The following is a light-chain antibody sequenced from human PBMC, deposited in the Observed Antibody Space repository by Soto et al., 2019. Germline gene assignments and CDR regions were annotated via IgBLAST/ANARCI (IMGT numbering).Light chain of an antibody. CDR3: QQYGSSPYT. CDR2: GAS. J-gene: IGKJ2*01. Sequence: EIELTQSPGTLSLSPGERATLSCRASQSVSSSYLAWYQQKPGQAPRLLIYGASSRATGIPDRFSGSGSGTDFTLTISRLEPEDFAVYYCQQYGSSPYTFGQGTKLDIK. V-gene: IGKV3-20*01. CDR1: QSVSSSY.